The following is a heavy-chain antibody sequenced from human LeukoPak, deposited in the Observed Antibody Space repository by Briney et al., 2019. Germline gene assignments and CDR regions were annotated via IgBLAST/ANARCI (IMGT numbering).Heavy chain of an antibody. V-gene: IGHV3-23*01. Sequence: PGGSLRLSCAASGFTFSSYAMSWVRQAPGKGLEWGSAISGSGGSTYYADSVKGRFTISRDNSKNTLYMQMNRLRDEDTAVYYCAKDSGYYDILTGYPGGDWFDPWGPGTLVTVSS. CDR3: AKDSGYYDILTGYPGGDWFDP. CDR2: ISGSGGST. D-gene: IGHD3-9*01. CDR1: GFTFSSYA. J-gene: IGHJ5*02.